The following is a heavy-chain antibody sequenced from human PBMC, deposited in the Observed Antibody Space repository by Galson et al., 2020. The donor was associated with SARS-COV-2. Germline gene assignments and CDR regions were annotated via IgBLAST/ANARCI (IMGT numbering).Heavy chain of an antibody. CDR3: ARLHYGEYAPEAFDI. CDR2: ISHSGGT. D-gene: IGHD4-17*01. V-gene: IGHV4-30-2*01. CDR1: GTSISSGSYF. J-gene: IGHJ3*02. Sequence: SETLSLTCAVSGTSISSGSYFWNWIRQPPGKGLEWIGYISHSGGTYYNPSLKSRVTISGDRSKNQFSLRLSSVTAADTAVYYCARLHYGEYAPEAFDIWGPGTRVTVAS.